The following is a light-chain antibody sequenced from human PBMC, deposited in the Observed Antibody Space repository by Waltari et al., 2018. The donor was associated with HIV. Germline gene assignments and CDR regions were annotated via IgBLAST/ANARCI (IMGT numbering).Light chain of an antibody. Sequence: SYILTQSPSVSVAPGTPAKISCGGDNVGSKRVHWYQQRSGQAPLLVIYDDAARPSGIPARFSGSNSGNTATLTITRVEVGDEADYYCQVWDFTTDHVVFGGGTKLTVL. CDR3: QVWDFTTDHVV. CDR1: NVGSKR. CDR2: DDA. V-gene: IGLV3-21*03. J-gene: IGLJ3*02.